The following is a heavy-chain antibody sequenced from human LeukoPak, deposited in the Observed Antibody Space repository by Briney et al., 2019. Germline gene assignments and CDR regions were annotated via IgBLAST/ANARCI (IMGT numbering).Heavy chain of an antibody. J-gene: IGHJ4*02. CDR2: IYYSGST. V-gene: IGHV4-39*07. CDR1: GGSISSSSYY. Sequence: SETLSLTCTVSGGSISSSSYYWGWIRQPPGKGLEWIGSIYYSGSTYYNPSLKSRVTISVGTSKNQFSLKLSSVTAADTAVYYCARDRDSSGWNDYWGQGTLVTVSS. D-gene: IGHD6-19*01. CDR3: ARDRDSSGWNDY.